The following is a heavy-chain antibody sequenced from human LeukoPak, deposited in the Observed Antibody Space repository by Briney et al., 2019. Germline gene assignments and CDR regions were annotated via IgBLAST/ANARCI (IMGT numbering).Heavy chain of an antibody. CDR2: IIPIFGTA. CDR3: ARGGVVARRWFDY. V-gene: IGHV1-69*13. D-gene: IGHD2-15*01. J-gene: IGHJ4*02. Sequence: GASVTVSCTASGGTFSSYAISWVRQAPGQGLEWMGGIIPIFGTANYAQKFQGRVTITADESTSTAYMELSSLRSEDTAVYYCARGGVVARRWFDYWGQGTLVTVSS. CDR1: GGTFSSYA.